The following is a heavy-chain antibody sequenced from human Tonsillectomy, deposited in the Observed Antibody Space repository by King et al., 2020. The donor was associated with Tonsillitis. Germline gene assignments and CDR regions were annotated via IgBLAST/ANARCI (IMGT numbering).Heavy chain of an antibody. J-gene: IGHJ6*03. CDR3: ARGEGQYSSSSLGYYYYYMDV. V-gene: IGHV4-34*01. CDR1: GGSFSGYY. Sequence: VQLQQWGAGLLKPSETLSLTCAVYGGSFSGYYWSWIRQPPGKGLEWIGEINHSGSTNYNPSPKSRVTISVDTSKNQFSLKLSSVTAADTAVYYCARGEGQYSSSSLGYYYYYMDVWGKGTTVTVSS. D-gene: IGHD6-6*01. CDR2: INHSGST.